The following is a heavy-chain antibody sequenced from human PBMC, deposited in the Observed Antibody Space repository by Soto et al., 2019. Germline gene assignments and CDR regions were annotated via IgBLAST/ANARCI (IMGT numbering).Heavy chain of an antibody. D-gene: IGHD3-16*02. J-gene: IGHJ3*02. CDR1: GFTFSSYS. Sequence: GGSLRLSCAASGFTFSSYSMNWVRQAPGKGLEWVSSISSSSSYIYYADSVKGRFTISGDNAKNSLYLQMNSLRAEDTAVYYCARGGGYDYVWGSYRYTPSDAFDIWGQGTMVPVSS. CDR3: ARGGGYDYVWGSYRYTPSDAFDI. CDR2: ISSSSSYI. V-gene: IGHV3-21*01.